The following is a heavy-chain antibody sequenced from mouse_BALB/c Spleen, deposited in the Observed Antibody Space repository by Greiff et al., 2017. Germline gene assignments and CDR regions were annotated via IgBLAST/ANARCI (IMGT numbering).Heavy chain of an antibody. CDR2: IWSDGST. D-gene: IGHD3-2*01. J-gene: IGHJ4*01. CDR3: AREKTARASYYYAMDY. CDR1: GFSLTSYG. V-gene: IGHV2-6-2*01. Sequence: QVQLKQSGPDLVAPSQSLSITCTVSGFSLTSYGVHWVRQPPGKGLEWLVVIWSDGSTTYNSALKSRLSISKDNSKSQVFLKMNSLQTDDTAMYYCAREKTARASYYYAMDYWGQGTSVTVSS.